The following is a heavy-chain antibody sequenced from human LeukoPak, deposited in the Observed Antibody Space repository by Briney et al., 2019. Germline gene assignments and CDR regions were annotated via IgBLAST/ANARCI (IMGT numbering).Heavy chain of an antibody. CDR3: GRVSGSSLTHYFDY. D-gene: IGHD1-26*01. V-gene: IGHV3-11*04. J-gene: IGHJ4*02. Sequence: GGSLRLSCAASGFTFSDYYMSWIRQAPGKGLEWVSYISSSSSTIYYADSVKGRFTISRDNAKNSLYLQMNSLRAEDTAVYYCGRVSGSSLTHYFDYWGQGTLVTVSS. CDR2: ISSSSSTI. CDR1: GFTFSDYY.